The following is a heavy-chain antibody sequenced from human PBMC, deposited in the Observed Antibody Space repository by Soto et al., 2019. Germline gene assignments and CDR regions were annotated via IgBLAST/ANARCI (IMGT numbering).Heavy chain of an antibody. D-gene: IGHD5-18*01. V-gene: IGHV4-39*01. CDR1: GGSISSSSYY. J-gene: IGHJ5*02. CDR3: ARHVKAYTAMANNWFDP. CDR2: IYYSGST. Sequence: PSETLSLTCTVSGGSISSSSYYWVWIRQPPGKGLEWIGSIYYSGSTYYNPSLKSRVTISVDTSKNQFSLKLSSVTAADTAVYYCARHVKAYTAMANNWFDPWGQGTLVTVSS.